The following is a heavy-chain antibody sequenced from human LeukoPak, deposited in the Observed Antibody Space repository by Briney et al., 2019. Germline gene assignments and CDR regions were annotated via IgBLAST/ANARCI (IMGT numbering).Heavy chain of an antibody. CDR1: GGSISSYY. V-gene: IGHV4-59*08. CDR3: ARHGGSGSFDY. CDR2: GYNSGST. J-gene: IGHJ4*02. D-gene: IGHD3-3*01. Sequence: PSETLSLTCTVSGGSISSYYWSWIRQPPGKGLEWIGYGYNSGSTTPHPSLKSRVTISVDTSKNQFSLRLRSVTAADTAVYYCARHGGSGSFDYWGQGTLVTVSS.